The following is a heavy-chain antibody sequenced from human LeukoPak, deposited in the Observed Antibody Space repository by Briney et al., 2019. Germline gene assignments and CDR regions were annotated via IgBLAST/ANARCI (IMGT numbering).Heavy chain of an antibody. CDR2: ISSHGNFI. CDR3: ARVEGAYCGGDCYKYYGMDI. CDR1: GFTLSSCS. J-gene: IGHJ6*02. D-gene: IGHD2-21*02. Sequence: GGSLRLSCTASGFTLSSCSMNWVRQAPGKGLEWVASISSHGNFIYYADSVKGRFTISRDNSKNSLYVQMNNLRVEDTALYYCARVEGAYCGGDCYKYYGMDIWGQGTTVTVSS. V-gene: IGHV3-21*06.